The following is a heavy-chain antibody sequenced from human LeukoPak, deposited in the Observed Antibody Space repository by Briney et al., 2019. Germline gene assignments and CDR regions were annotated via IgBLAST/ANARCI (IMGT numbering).Heavy chain of an antibody. V-gene: IGHV3-48*03. D-gene: IGHD3-3*01. J-gene: IGHJ6*03. CDR3: ARASGIFGVVTGYYYYMDV. CDR1: GFTFSSYE. Sequence: QPGGSLRLSCAASGFTFSSYEMNWVRQAPGKGLEWVSYISSSGSTIYYADSVKGRFTISRDNAKNSLYLQMNSLRAEDTAVYYCARASGIFGVVTGYYYYMDVWGKGTTVTVSS. CDR2: ISSSGSTI.